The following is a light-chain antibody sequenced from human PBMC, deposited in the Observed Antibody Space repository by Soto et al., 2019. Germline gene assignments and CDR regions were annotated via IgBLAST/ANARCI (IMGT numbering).Light chain of an antibody. CDR3: GTWDSSLSVGV. J-gene: IGLJ1*01. V-gene: IGLV1-51*01. CDR1: SSNIGNND. CDR2: DNN. Sequence: QSVLTQPPSVSAAPGQTVTISCSGSSSNIGNNDVSWYQQLPGTAPKLLIYDNNKRPSGIPDRFSGSRSGTSATLGITGLQTGDEADYYCGTWDSSLSVGVFGTGTKLTVL.